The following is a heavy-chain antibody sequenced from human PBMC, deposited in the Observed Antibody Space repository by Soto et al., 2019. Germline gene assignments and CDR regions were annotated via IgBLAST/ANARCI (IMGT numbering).Heavy chain of an antibody. CDR1: GGFNSYS. CDR3: ARGGPVIIPAATNWFDP. V-gene: IGHV1-69*06. CDR2: IIPIFATP. J-gene: IGHJ5*02. D-gene: IGHD2-2*01. Sequence: QVQLVQSGAEVKKPGSSVKVSCKGSGGFNSYSISWVRQAPGQGPEWMGGIIPIFATPTYAQQFQGRVTITADKSTSTAYMALSLLTSEATAVSYCARGGPVIIPAATNWFDPWGQGTLVSVSS.